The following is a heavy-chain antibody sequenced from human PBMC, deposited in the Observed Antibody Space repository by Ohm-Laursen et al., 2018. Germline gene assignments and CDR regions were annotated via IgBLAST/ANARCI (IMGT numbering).Heavy chain of an antibody. CDR3: ARRPYDLWSGYYFDF. V-gene: IGHV4-59*11. Sequence: GTLSLTCTVSGDSISGRYWSWIRQPPGKGLEWIGNIDDNGNTNYNPSLQSRVTISINTSKNQFSLKLSSVTAADTAVYYCARRPYDLWSGYYFDFWGQGTLVTVSS. CDR1: GDSISGRY. J-gene: IGHJ4*02. CDR2: IDDNGNT. D-gene: IGHD3-3*01.